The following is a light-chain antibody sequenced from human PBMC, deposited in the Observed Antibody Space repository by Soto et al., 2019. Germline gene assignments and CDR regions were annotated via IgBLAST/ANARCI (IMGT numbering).Light chain of an antibody. CDR3: QQYGSSPIT. J-gene: IGKJ5*01. CDR2: GAS. CDR1: QSVSSGY. Sequence: DIVLTQSPGTLYLSPGDRATLSCRASQSVSSGYLAWYQQRPGQAPRLLIYGASTRATGIPDRFSGSGSGTDFTLTISRLEPEDFAVYYCQQYGSSPITFGQGTRLEI. V-gene: IGKV3-20*01.